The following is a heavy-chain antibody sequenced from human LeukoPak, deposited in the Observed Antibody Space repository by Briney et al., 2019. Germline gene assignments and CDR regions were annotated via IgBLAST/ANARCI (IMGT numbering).Heavy chain of an antibody. CDR2: NHHNGNT. J-gene: IGHJ5*02. V-gene: IGHV4-38-2*02. CDR3: ARGVYYDTNGWFDP. Sequence: SETLSLTCTVSGFSISSGYYWAWIRQPPGKGLECIASNHHNGNTYYNPSLKSRVTMSMDTSKNQFSLNLSSVTAADTAVYYCARGVYYDTNGWFDPWGQGTLVIVSS. D-gene: IGHD3-22*01. CDR1: GFSISSGYY.